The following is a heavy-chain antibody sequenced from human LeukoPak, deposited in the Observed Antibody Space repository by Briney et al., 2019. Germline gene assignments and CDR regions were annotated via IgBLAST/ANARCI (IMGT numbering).Heavy chain of an antibody. V-gene: IGHV3-30*18. J-gene: IGHJ3*02. Sequence: GGSLRLSCAASGFTFSSYGMHRVRQAPGKGLEWVAVISYDGSNKYYADSVKGRFTISRDNSKNTLYLQMNSLRAEDTAVYYCAKDVLVSSWSAFDIWGQGTMVTVSS. CDR2: ISYDGSNK. D-gene: IGHD6-13*01. CDR3: AKDVLVSSWSAFDI. CDR1: GFTFSSYG.